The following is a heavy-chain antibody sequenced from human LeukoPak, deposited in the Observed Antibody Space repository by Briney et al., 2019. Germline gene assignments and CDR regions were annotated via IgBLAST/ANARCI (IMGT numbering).Heavy chain of an antibody. D-gene: IGHD4-11*01. V-gene: IGHV1-58*02. J-gene: IGHJ6*03. CDR2: IVVGSGNT. Sequence: SVKVSCKASGLTFTSSAMQWVRQARGQRLEWIGWIVVGSGNTNYAQKFQERVTITRNMSTSTAYMELSSLRSEDTAVYYCAAGTDYRDYYYMGVWGKGTTVTVSS. CDR1: GLTFTSSA. CDR3: AAGTDYRDYYYMGV.